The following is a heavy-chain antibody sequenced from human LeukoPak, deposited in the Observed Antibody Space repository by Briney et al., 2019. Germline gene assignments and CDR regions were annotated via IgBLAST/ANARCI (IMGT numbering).Heavy chain of an antibody. CDR3: ARGPHRAGMDV. J-gene: IGHJ6*03. Sequence: ASVKVSCKASGYTFTSYDINWVRQATGQGLEWVGWISAYNGNINYAQKLQGRVTMTTDTSTSTAYMELRSLRSEDTAVYYCARGPHRAGMDVWGKGTAVTVSS. V-gene: IGHV1-18*01. CDR2: ISAYNGNI. CDR1: GYTFTSYD.